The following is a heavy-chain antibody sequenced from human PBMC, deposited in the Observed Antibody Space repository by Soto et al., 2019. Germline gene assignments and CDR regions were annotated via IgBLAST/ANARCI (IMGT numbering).Heavy chain of an antibody. Sequence: ASVKVSCKASGYNLTNYAMHRVRQAPEQRLEWMGWINAGNGNTKYSQKFQGRVTITRDTSASTAYMELSSLRSEDTAVYYCARGGYCSSTSCYAGGRDYWGQGTLVTVSS. CDR2: INAGNGNT. D-gene: IGHD2-2*01. J-gene: IGHJ4*02. CDR3: ARGGYCSSTSCYAGGRDY. V-gene: IGHV1-3*01. CDR1: GYNLTNYA.